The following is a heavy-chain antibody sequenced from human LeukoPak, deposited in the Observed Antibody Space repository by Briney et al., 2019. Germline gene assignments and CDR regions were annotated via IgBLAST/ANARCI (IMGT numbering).Heavy chain of an antibody. Sequence: GGSLRLSCAASGFTFSSYSMNWVRQAPGKGLEWVSSISSSSSYIYYADSVKGRFTISRDNAMNSLYLQMNSLRAEDTAVYYCARAGYYYDSSGPLDYWGQGTLVTVSS. CDR3: ARAGYYYDSSGPLDY. CDR2: ISSSSSYI. V-gene: IGHV3-21*01. J-gene: IGHJ4*02. CDR1: GFTFSSYS. D-gene: IGHD3-22*01.